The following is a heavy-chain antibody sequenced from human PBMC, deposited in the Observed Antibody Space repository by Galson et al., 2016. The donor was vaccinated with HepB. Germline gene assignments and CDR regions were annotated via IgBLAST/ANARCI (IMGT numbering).Heavy chain of an antibody. V-gene: IGHV1-2*04. D-gene: IGHD1-26*01. CDR2: INPSSGGT. CDR1: GYTFNGYY. Sequence: SVKVSCKASGYTFNGYYIHWVRQAPGQGLEWMGWINPSSGGTNYAQKFQGWVTMTRDTSISTAYMELSRLGSDATAVYHCARAVRLVRSSGAFYIWGQGTMVTVSS. CDR3: ARAVRLVRSSGAFYI. J-gene: IGHJ3*02.